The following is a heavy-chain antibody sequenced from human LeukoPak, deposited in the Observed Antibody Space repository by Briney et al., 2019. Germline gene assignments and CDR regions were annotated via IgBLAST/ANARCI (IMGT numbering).Heavy chain of an antibody. D-gene: IGHD2-15*01. CDR2: ISSSGSTI. CDR1: GFTFSDYY. Sequence: GGSLRLSCAASGFTFSDYYMSWIRQAPGKGLGWVSYISSSGSTIYYADSVKGRFTISRDNAKNSLYLQMNSLRAEDTAVYYCARGYPVVVVAAQFDYWGQGTLVTVSS. J-gene: IGHJ4*02. V-gene: IGHV3-11*01. CDR3: ARGYPVVVVAAQFDY.